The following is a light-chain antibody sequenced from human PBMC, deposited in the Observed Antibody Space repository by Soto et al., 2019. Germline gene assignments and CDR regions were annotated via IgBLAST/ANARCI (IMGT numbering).Light chain of an antibody. CDR1: QSVSDN. CDR2: RAS. J-gene: IGKJ2*01. V-gene: IGKV3-15*01. Sequence: IVMTQSPVTLSVSPGERATLSCRASQSVSDNLAWYQQKRGQAPRLLIYRASTRATGIPDRFSGSGSGTEFTLVISSLQSDDSAVYYCNQYHNWPPRYSFGQGSNLEI. CDR3: NQYHNWPPRYS.